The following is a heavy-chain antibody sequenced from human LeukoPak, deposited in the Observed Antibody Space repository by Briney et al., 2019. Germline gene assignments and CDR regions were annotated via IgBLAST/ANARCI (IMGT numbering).Heavy chain of an antibody. D-gene: IGHD3-22*01. CDR3: ARLVVVRAFDI. V-gene: IGHV3-48*04. CDR2: ISSSSTI. CDR1: GSTFSSYS. J-gene: IGHJ3*02. Sequence: GGSLRLSCAASGSTFSSYSMNWVRQAPGKGLEWVSYISSSSTIYYADSVKGRFTISRDNAKNSLYLQMNSLRAEDTAVYYCARLVVVRAFDIWGQGTMVTVSS.